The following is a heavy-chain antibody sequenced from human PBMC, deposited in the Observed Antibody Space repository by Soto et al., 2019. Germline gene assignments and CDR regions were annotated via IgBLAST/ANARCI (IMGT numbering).Heavy chain of an antibody. Sequence: KVSCKASGYIFTSNWIAWVRQMPGKGLEWMGIIYPRDSDTRYNPSFQGQVTISADKSISTAYLQWSSLKASDTAIYYCARTAAAGKYYYGVDVWGQGITVTVSS. CDR3: ARTAAAGKYYYGVDV. V-gene: IGHV5-51*01. CDR2: IYPRDSDT. D-gene: IGHD6-13*01. J-gene: IGHJ6*02. CDR1: GYIFTSNW.